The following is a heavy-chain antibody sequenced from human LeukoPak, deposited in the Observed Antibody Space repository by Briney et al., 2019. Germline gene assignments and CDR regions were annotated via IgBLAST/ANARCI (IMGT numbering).Heavy chain of an antibody. Sequence: ASVKVSCKASGYAFTDYYMHWVRQAPGQGLEWMGWISPKSGGTNYAQNFQGRVTMTRDTSISTAYMELSRLRSDDTAVYYCASTISYCSGGTCYLGYWGQGTLVTVSS. CDR1: GYAFTDYY. J-gene: IGHJ4*02. V-gene: IGHV1-2*02. D-gene: IGHD2-15*01. CDR2: ISPKSGGT. CDR3: ASTISYCSGGTCYLGY.